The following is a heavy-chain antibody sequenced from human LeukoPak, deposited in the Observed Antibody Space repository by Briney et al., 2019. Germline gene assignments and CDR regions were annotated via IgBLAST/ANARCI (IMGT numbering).Heavy chain of an antibody. V-gene: IGHV1-46*01. J-gene: IGHJ4*02. CDR1: GYTLTSYY. CDR2: INPSGGST. D-gene: IGHD3-10*01. Sequence: ASVKVSCKASGYTLTSYYMHWVRQAPGQGLEWMGIINPSGGSTSYAQKFQGRVTITADESTSTAYMELSSLRSEDTAVYYCARAASGSLRYWGQGTLVTVSS. CDR3: ARAASGSLRY.